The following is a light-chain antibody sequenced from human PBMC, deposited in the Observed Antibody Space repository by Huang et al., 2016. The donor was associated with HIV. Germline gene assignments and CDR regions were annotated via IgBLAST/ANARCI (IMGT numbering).Light chain of an antibody. CDR1: QSVSSY. CDR2: DAS. CDR3: QQRSNWPHLT. Sequence: EIVLTQSPATLSLSPGERATLSCRASQSVSSYLAWYQQKPGQAPRLLIYDASNRATGIPARFSGSGSVTDFILTISSLEPEDVAVYYCQQRSNWPHLTFGGGTKVEIK. J-gene: IGKJ4*01. V-gene: IGKV3-11*01.